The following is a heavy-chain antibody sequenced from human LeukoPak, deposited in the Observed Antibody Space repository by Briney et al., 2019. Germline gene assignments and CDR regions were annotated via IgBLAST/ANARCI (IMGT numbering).Heavy chain of an antibody. V-gene: IGHV1-2*02. J-gene: IGHJ5*02. D-gene: IGHD5-24*01. Sequence: GASVKVSCKASGYTFTGYYMHWVRQAPGQGLEWMGWINPNSGGTNYAQKFQGRVTMTRDTSISTAYMELSRLRSDDTAVYYCARPVSRDGYIRNWFDPWGQGTLVTVSS. CDR3: ARPVSRDGYIRNWFDP. CDR2: INPNSGGT. CDR1: GYTFTGYY.